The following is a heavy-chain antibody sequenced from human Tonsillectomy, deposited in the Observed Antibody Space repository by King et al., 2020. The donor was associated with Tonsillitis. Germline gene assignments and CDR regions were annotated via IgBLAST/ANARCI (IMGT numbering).Heavy chain of an antibody. CDR2: IYHSGST. Sequence: VQLQESGPGLVKPSGTLSLTCAVSGGSISSSNWWSWVRQPPGKGLEWIGEIYHSGSTNYNPSLKSRVIISVDKSKNQFSLKLSSLTAADTAVYYCARWEVAGTSHEDAFDIWGQGTMVTVSS. V-gene: IGHV4-4*02. J-gene: IGHJ3*02. D-gene: IGHD6-19*01. CDR3: ARWEVAGTSHEDAFDI. CDR1: GGSISSSNW.